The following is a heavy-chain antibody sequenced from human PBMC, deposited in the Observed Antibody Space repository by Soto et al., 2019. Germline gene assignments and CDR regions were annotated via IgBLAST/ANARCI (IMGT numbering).Heavy chain of an antibody. CDR1: GGSITSGNYY. J-gene: IGHJ6*02. V-gene: IGHV4-31*03. CDR2: IYYSGRT. Sequence: QVQLQESGPGLVKPSQTLSVTCTVSGGSITSGNYYWNWIHQHPGKGLEWIGYIYYSGRTYYNPSLKRRVTISVDTSKNQFSLKLSSVTAADTAVYYCARDGHGVSYYYYAMDVWGQGTTVTVSS. D-gene: IGHD3-10*01. CDR3: ARDGHGVSYYYYAMDV.